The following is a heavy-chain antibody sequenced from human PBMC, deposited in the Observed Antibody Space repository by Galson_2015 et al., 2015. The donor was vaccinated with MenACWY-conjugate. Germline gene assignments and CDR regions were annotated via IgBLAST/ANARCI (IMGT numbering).Heavy chain of an antibody. Sequence: VQLQESGPGLVKPSETLSLTCSVSGASISTDYWSWIRQVPGKGLEWVSAITGSGLNTYYTGSVKGRFTISRDNSKNTLHLQMNSLRVEDTAVYYCAKDWHEDFWGQGTLVTVSS. CDR1: GASISTDY. CDR2: ITGSGLNT. J-gene: IGHJ4*02. V-gene: IGHV3-23*01. CDR3: AKDWHEDF.